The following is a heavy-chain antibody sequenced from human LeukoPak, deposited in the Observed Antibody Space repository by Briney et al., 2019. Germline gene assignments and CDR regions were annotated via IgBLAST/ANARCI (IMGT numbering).Heavy chain of an antibody. J-gene: IGHJ3*02. Sequence: PSETLSLTCAVYGGSFSGYYWSWIRQPPGKGLEWIGYIYYSGGTYYNPSLKSRVTISVDTSKNQVSLKLTSVTAADTAIYYCARSSELRLGDAFDIWGQGTMVTVSS. CDR2: IYYSGGT. V-gene: IGHV4-59*01. D-gene: IGHD3-16*01. CDR1: GGSFSGYY. CDR3: ARSSELRLGDAFDI.